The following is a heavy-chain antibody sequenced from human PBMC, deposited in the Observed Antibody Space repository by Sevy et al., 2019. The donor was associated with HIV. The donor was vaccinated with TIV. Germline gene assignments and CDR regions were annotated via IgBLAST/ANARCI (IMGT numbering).Heavy chain of an antibody. J-gene: IGHJ1*01. Sequence: GGSLRLSCAASGFIFSGYVMSWVRQAPGKGLEWVSTISGSGGSTYYADPVKGRFAISRDNSKNTLDLEMNSLRVEDTAVYYCAKDASSSWTGGTFQHWGQGTLVTVSS. CDR3: AKDASSSWTGGTFQH. D-gene: IGHD6-13*01. V-gene: IGHV3-23*01. CDR2: ISGSGGST. CDR1: GFIFSGYV.